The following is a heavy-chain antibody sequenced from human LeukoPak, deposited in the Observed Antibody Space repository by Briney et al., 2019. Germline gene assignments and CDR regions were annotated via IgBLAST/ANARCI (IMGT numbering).Heavy chain of an antibody. CDR2: ISGSGGST. J-gene: IGHJ4*02. CDR1: GFTFSSYA. V-gene: IGHV3-23*01. Sequence: GGSLRLSCAASGFTFSSYAMSWVRQAPGKGLEWVSAISGSGGSTYYADSVKGRFTISRDNAKNSLYLQMNSLRAEDTAVYYCARHSSGWDFDYWGQGTLVTVSS. D-gene: IGHD6-19*01. CDR3: ARHSSGWDFDY.